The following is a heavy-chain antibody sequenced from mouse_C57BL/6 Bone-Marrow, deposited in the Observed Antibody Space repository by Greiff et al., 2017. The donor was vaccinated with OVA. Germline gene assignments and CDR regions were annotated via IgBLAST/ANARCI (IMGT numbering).Heavy chain of an antibody. CDR1: GYSITSGYY. V-gene: IGHV3-6*01. CDR3: ARPYSWYFDV. D-gene: IGHD2-10*01. J-gene: IGHJ1*03. CDR2: ISYDGSN. Sequence: EVKLMESGPGLVKPSQSLSLTCSVTGYSITSGYYWNWIRQFPGNKLEWMGYISYDGSNNYNPSLKNRISITRDTSKNQFFLKLNSVTTEDTATYYCARPYSWYFDVWGTGTTVTVSS.